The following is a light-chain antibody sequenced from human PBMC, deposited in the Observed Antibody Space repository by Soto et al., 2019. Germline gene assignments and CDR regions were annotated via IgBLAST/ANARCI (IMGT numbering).Light chain of an antibody. Sequence: QSVLTQPASVSGSPGQSITISCTGTSSDVGGYNYVSWYQQHPGKVPELMIYEVSNRPSGISNRFSGSKSGNTASLTISGLQTEDEADYYCSSYTSTMSVVFGGGTKLTVL. CDR1: SSDVGGYNY. J-gene: IGLJ2*01. V-gene: IGLV2-14*01. CDR3: SSYTSTMSVV. CDR2: EVS.